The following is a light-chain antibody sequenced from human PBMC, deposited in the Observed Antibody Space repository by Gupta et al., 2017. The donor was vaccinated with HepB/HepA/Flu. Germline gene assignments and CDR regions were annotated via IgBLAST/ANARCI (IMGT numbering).Light chain of an antibody. Sequence: DIVITKSPLSLPVTPGEPASISCRSSQSLLHSNGYNYLDWYLQKPGQSPQLLIYLGSNRASGVPDRFSGSGSGTDFTLKISRVEAEDVGVYYCRQALQTPRTFGQGTKVEIK. V-gene: IGKV2-28*01. CDR1: QSLLHSNGYNY. J-gene: IGKJ1*01. CDR2: LGS. CDR3: RQALQTPRT.